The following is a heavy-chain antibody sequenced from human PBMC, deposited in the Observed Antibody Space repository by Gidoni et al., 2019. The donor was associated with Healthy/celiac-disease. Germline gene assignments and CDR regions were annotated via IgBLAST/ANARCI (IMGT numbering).Heavy chain of an antibody. CDR1: GYTFTSYA. J-gene: IGHJ6*02. D-gene: IGHD4-4*01. CDR3: ARVADYSNFPDDGMDV. V-gene: IGHV1-3*01. CDR2: INAGNGNT. Sequence: QVQLVQSGAEVKKPGASVKVSCKASGYTFTSYAMHWGRQAPGQRLEWMVWINAGNGNTKYSQKFQGRVTITRDTSASTAYMELSSLRSEDTAVYYCARVADYSNFPDDGMDVWGQGTTVTVSS.